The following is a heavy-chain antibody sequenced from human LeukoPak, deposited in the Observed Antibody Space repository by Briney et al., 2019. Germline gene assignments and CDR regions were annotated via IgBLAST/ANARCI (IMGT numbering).Heavy chain of an antibody. J-gene: IGHJ4*02. Sequence: SVKVSCKASGDTVRKYAIGWVRQTPGQGLEWIGGIISTYGASNSAQKFQGRVTLTTDESANTAYMELRSLRSQDTAVYYCARDRTGYGNYYFDSWGQGTPVTVSS. D-gene: IGHD5-18*01. CDR1: GDTVRKYA. CDR2: IISTYGAS. CDR3: ARDRTGYGNYYFDS. V-gene: IGHV1-69*05.